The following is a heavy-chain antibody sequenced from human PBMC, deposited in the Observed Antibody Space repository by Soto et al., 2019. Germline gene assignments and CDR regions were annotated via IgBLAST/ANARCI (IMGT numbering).Heavy chain of an antibody. Sequence: VPLVESGGGVVQPGRSLRLSCAASGFTFSAYALHWVRQAPGKGLEWVAVVSHDGRNTHYAESVKGRFTISRDSSKNTVSLEMTSLRAEDTAVYYCAKGGRQWLVTSDFNYWGQGALVTVSS. CDR1: GFTFSAYA. CDR2: VSHDGRNT. V-gene: IGHV3-30*18. J-gene: IGHJ4*02. CDR3: AKGGRQWLVTSDFNY. D-gene: IGHD6-19*01.